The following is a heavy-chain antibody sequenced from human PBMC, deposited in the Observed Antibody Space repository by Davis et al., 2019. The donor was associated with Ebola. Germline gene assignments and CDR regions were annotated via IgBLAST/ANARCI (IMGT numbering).Heavy chain of an antibody. CDR2: IRSKANSYAT. Sequence: PGGSLRLSCAASGFTFSSYGMHWVRQASGKGLEWVGRIRSKANSYATAYAASVKGRFTISRDDSKNTAYLQMNSLKTEDTAVYYCTGTTVTTLHYYGMDVWGQGTTVTVSS. J-gene: IGHJ6*02. V-gene: IGHV3-73*01. D-gene: IGHD4-17*01. CDR1: GFTFSSYG. CDR3: TGTTVTTLHYYGMDV.